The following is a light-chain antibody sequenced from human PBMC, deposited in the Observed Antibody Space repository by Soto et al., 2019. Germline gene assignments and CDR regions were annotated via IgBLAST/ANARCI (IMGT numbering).Light chain of an antibody. V-gene: IGLV2-11*01. CDR2: DVS. J-gene: IGLJ1*01. Sequence: QSVLTQPRSASGSPGQSVTISCTGTSSDVGGYNYVSWYQQHPGKAPRLMIYDVSKRPSGVPDRFSGSKSGNTASLTISGLQAEDEADYYCCSYAGSYTFYVFGIGTKVTVL. CDR3: CSYAGSYTFYV. CDR1: SSDVGGYNY.